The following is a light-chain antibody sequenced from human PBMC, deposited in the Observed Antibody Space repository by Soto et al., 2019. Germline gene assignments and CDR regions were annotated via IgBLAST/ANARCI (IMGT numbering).Light chain of an antibody. CDR1: QTISSW. J-gene: IGKJ1*01. CDR3: QHYNSYSEA. V-gene: IGKV1-5*03. Sequence: IQLTQSPSSLSASIGARVPITCRASQTISSWLAWYQQKPGKATKLLIYKASTLKSGVPSRFSGSGSGTEFTLTISSLQPDEFATYYCQHYNSYSEAFGQGNKV. CDR2: KAS.